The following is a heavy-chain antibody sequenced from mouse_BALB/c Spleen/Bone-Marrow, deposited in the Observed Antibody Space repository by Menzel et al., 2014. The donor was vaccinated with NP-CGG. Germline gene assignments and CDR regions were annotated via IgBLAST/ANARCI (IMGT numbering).Heavy chain of an antibody. V-gene: IGHV5-6-5*01. CDR1: GFTFSTYA. CDR2: ISNGGST. CDR3: ARAPQLLYYFDY. J-gene: IGHJ2*01. D-gene: IGHD4-1*02. Sequence: EVQLQESGGGLVKPGGSLKLSCAASGFTFSTYAMSWVRQTPEKRLEWVASISNGGSTYYQDSVKGRFTISRDSARNILYLQMSSLRSEDTAMYYCARAPQLLYYFDYWGQGTTPTVSS.